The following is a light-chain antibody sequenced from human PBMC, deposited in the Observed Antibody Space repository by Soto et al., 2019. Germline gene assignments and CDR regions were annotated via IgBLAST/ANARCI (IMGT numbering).Light chain of an antibody. V-gene: IGLV3-21*04. CDR1: NIGNKR. Sequence: SYELTQPPSVSVAPEKTATITCGGNNIGNKRVHWYRQKPGQAPVLVISYDSDRPSGIPERFSGSNSGNTATLTISRVEDGDEADYDCQVWDIVPDNYVFGPGTKLTVL. CDR2: YDS. CDR3: QVWDIVPDNYV. J-gene: IGLJ1*01.